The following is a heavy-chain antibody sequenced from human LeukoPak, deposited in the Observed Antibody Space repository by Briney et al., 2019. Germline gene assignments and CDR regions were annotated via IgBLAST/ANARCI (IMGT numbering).Heavy chain of an antibody. Sequence: GGSLRLSCAASGFTVSSNEMSWVRQAPGKGLEWVSSITSGSSYIYYADSVKGRFTISRDNAKNSLYLQMNSLRAEDTAVYYCAREQYYYDSSGYPYFDYWGQGTLVTVSS. D-gene: IGHD3-22*01. CDR2: ITSGSSYI. CDR1: GFTVSSNE. CDR3: AREQYYYDSSGYPYFDY. V-gene: IGHV3-21*01. J-gene: IGHJ4*02.